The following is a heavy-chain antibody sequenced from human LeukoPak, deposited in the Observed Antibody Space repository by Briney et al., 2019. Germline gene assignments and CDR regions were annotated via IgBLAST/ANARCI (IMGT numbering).Heavy chain of an antibody. CDR1: GFTFSSSA. CDR2: ISYDGSKK. Sequence: GGSLRLSCAASGFTFSSSAMQWVRQAPGKGLEWVAVISYDGSKKYFADSVKGRFTISRDDSKNTLYLQMNSLRGEDTAVYYCARSRSASTSGWYDYFDYWGRGTLVTVSS. D-gene: IGHD6-19*01. J-gene: IGHJ4*02. CDR3: ARSRSASTSGWYDYFDY. V-gene: IGHV3-30*04.